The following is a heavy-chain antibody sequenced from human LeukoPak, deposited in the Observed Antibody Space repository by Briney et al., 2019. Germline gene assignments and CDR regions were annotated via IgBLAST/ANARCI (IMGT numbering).Heavy chain of an antibody. V-gene: IGHV4-34*01. D-gene: IGHD3-22*01. J-gene: IGHJ4*02. CDR3: ARGHLTRNSSGHDY. CDR1: GGSFSGYY. Sequence: SETLSLTCAVYGGSFSGYYWSWIRQPPGKGLEWIGEINHSGSTNYNPSLKSRVNISVDTSKNQLSLKLSSGTAADTAVYYCARGHLTRNSSGHDYWGEGTLVTVSS. CDR2: INHSGST.